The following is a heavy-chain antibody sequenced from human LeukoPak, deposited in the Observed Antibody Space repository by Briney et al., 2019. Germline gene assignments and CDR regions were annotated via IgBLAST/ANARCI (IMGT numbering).Heavy chain of an antibody. V-gene: IGHV4-61*02. CDR1: GGSISSGSYY. CDR3: ARVRGVKYCSGGSRYDYYYYYMDV. D-gene: IGHD2-15*01. J-gene: IGHJ6*03. Sequence: SQTLSLTCTVSGGSISSGSYYWRWIRQPAGTGLEWIGRIYTSGSTNYNPSLKSRVTMSVDTSKNQFSLKLSSVTAADTAVYYCARVRGVKYCSGGSRYDYYYYYMDVWGKGTTVTVSS. CDR2: IYTSGST.